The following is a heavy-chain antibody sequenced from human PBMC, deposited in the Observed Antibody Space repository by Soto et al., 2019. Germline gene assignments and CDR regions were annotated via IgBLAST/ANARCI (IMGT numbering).Heavy chain of an antibody. D-gene: IGHD3-3*02. CDR2: VTTFNEKK. Sequence: QVRLVQSGAEVKKPGASVKVSCETSGYTFTNFGISWVRQAPGKGLEWMGWVTTFNEKKNYAKKFQGKINVTKETSRSTVYMDWSSLISDATSIYYCVKNRYAFFAPPASDHWGQVTLITVSS. CDR1: GYTFTNFG. V-gene: IGHV1-18*01. J-gene: IGHJ4*02. CDR3: VKNRYAFFAPPASDH.